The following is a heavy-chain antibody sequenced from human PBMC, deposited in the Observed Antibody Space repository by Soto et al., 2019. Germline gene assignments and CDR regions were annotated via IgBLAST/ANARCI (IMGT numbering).Heavy chain of an antibody. Sequence: QVQLVQSGAEVKKPGSSVKVSGQASGGTFSSYPISGVRQAPGQGLEGMGRIIPILGIANYAQKFQGRVTITADKSTITAYMERSRLRSENTVVYYCAIDPLDIVVIPAANMADNYYKAVWGKGTTVTVSS. D-gene: IGHD2-2*03. V-gene: IGHV1-69*04. J-gene: IGHJ6*03. CDR2: IIPILGIA. CDR1: GGTFSSYP. CDR3: AIDPLDIVVIPAANMADNYYKAV.